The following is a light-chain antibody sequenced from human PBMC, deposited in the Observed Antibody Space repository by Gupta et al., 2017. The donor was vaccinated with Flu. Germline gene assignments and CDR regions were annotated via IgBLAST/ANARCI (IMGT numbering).Light chain of an antibody. CDR2: KSN. V-gene: IGLV1-47*01. CDR3: ATLDASLSAVV. Sequence: RVTFSCSGGNSNIGINYVYWYQQRPGAAPKLLIYKSNQRPSGVPDRFSGSKSDTSASLAISGLRAEDEADYYCATLDASLSAVVFGGGTKLTVL. J-gene: IGLJ2*01. CDR1: NSNIGINY.